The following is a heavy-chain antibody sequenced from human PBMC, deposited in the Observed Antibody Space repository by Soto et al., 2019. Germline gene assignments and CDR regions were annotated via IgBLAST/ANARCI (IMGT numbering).Heavy chain of an antibody. J-gene: IGHJ4*02. V-gene: IGHV1-69*01. Sequence: QVQLVQSGAEVKKPGSSVKVSCVASGGTFSTYGVSWVRQAPGQGFEWMGGIIPLVGTTNYAQRFQGRVSISVDESMTTAYMEMRSLRSDDSGVYFCAREADRRWIHLFDYWGQGTLVTVSS. D-gene: IGHD5-18*01. CDR3: AREADRRWIHLFDY. CDR1: GGTFSTYG. CDR2: IIPLVGTT.